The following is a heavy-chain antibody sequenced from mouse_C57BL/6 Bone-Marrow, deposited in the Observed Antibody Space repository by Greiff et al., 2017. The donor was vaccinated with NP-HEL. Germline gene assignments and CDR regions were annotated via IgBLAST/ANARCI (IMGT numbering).Heavy chain of an antibody. CDR2: ISDGGSYT. D-gene: IGHD3-3*01. CDR3: ARDGRYFDV. J-gene: IGHJ1*03. Sequence: EVKLMESGGGLVKPGGSLKLSCAASGFTFSSYAMSWVRQTPEKRLEWVATISDGGSYTYYPDNVKGRFTISRDNAKNNLYLQMSHLKSEDTAMYYCARDGRYFDVWGTGTTVTVSS. V-gene: IGHV5-4*03. CDR1: GFTFSSYA.